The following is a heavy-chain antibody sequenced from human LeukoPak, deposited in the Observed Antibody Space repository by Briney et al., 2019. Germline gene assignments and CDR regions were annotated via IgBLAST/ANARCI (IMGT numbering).Heavy chain of an antibody. CDR2: MNPNNGHT. CDR3: GRAYGDHPRWSFDL. CDR1: GYTFNAHD. D-gene: IGHD4-17*01. Sequence: GASVKVSCKASGYTFNAHDINWVRQATGQGLEWMGWMNPNNGHTGYAQKFQGRVTITRDISISTAYMELSSLRSEDTAVYYSGRAYGDHPRWSFDLLGSGTLVTVST. J-gene: IGHJ2*01. V-gene: IGHV1-8*03.